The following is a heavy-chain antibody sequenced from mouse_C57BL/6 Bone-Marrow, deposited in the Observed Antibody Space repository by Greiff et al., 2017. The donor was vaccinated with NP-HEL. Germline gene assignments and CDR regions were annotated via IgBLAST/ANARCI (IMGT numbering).Heavy chain of an antibody. V-gene: IGHV1-52*01. CDR1: GYTFTSYW. Sequence: QVQLQQSGAELVRPGSSVKLSCKASGYTFTSYWMHWVKQRPIQGLEWIGNIDPADSETHYNQQFKDKATLTVNKSSRTAYMQLSSLTSEESSGYYCAIMVGFGCWGQGTLVTVSA. J-gene: IGHJ3*01. CDR2: IDPADSET. CDR3: AIMVGFGC. D-gene: IGHD2-2*01.